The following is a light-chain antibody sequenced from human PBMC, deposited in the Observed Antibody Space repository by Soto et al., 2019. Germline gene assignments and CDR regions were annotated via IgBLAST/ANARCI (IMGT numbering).Light chain of an antibody. CDR2: GAS. CDR3: QQYGSSPDT. CDR1: QSVSSSY. V-gene: IGKV3-20*01. Sequence: EIVLTQSPGTLSLSPGERATLSCRASQSVSSSYLAWYQQKPGQAPRLLIYGASSRATGIPDRFSGSGSGTDFTLNISRLEPADFAVYYCQQYGSSPDTFGQGTKLEIK. J-gene: IGKJ2*01.